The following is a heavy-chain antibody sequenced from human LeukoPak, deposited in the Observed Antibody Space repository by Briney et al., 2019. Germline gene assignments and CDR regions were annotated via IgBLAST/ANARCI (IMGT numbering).Heavy chain of an antibody. CDR1: GFSFSSYW. CDR2: IKPDGSEK. CDR3: ARERMYSGSGSTYPYYDY. D-gene: IGHD3-10*01. V-gene: IGHV3-7*01. J-gene: IGHJ4*02. Sequence: PGGSLRLSCAASGFSFSSYWMARVRQSPGKGLEWVANIKPDGSEKYYVDSVKGRCTISRDNAKNALYLEVDSLRAADTAVYYCARERMYSGSGSTYPYYDYWGQGTLVTVSS.